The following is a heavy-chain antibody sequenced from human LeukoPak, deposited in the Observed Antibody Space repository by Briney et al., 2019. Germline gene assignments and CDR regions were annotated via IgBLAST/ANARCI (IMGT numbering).Heavy chain of an antibody. CDR1: GFTFSSYG. D-gene: IGHD3-3*01. V-gene: IGHV3-30*02. Sequence: PGGSLRLSCAASGFTFSSYGMHWVRQGPGKGLEWVAFIRYDGSNRYYADSVKGRFTISRDNSKNTLYLQMNSLRAEDTAVYYCAKDLRPLREWLLYEPGYYFDYWGQGTLVTVSS. CDR2: IRYDGSNR. J-gene: IGHJ4*02. CDR3: AKDLRPLREWLLYEPGYYFDY.